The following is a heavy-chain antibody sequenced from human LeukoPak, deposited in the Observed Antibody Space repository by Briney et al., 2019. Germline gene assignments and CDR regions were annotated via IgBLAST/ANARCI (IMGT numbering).Heavy chain of an antibody. CDR3: ARQSIAARRRYFDY. CDR2: IYYSGST. CDR1: GGSISSYY. Sequence: SETLSLTCTVSGGSISSYYWSWIWQPPGKGLEWIGYIYYSGSTNYNPSLKSRVTISVDTSKNQFSLKLSSVTAADTAVYYCARQSIAARRRYFDYWGQGTLVTVSS. D-gene: IGHD6-6*01. J-gene: IGHJ4*02. V-gene: IGHV4-59*08.